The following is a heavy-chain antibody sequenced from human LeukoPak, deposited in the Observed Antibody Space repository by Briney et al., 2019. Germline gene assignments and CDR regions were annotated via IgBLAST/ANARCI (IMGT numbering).Heavy chain of an antibody. J-gene: IGHJ3*02. CDR1: GGSISSSSYY. V-gene: IGHV4-39*02. Sequence: PSETLSLTCTVSGGSISSSSYYWGWIRQPPGKGLEWIGSIYYSGSTYYNPSLKSRVTISVDTSKNQFSLKLSSVTAADTAVYYCARDRYYDFWSGYSSGDAFDIWGQGTMVTVSS. D-gene: IGHD3-3*01. CDR3: ARDRYYDFWSGYSSGDAFDI. CDR2: IYYSGST.